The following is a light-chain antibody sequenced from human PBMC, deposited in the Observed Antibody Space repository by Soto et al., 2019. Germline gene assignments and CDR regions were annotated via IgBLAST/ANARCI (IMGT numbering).Light chain of an antibody. CDR1: QSISSN. CDR2: GAS. J-gene: IGKJ4*01. V-gene: IGKV3-15*01. CDR3: LLYNKWSPLS. Sequence: EIVMTQSPATLSVSPGERATLSCRASQSISSNLAWYQQKSGQAPRLLIYGASTRATGIPARFSGSGSGTEFTITISRLQSEDCAVYCCLLYNKWSPLSFGGGTKLEIK.